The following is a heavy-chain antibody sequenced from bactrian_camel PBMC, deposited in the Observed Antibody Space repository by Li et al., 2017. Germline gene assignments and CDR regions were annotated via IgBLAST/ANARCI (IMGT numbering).Heavy chain of an antibody. CDR2: IDDIGHST. J-gene: IGHJ4*01. CDR1: GFTFSSYW. Sequence: HVQLVESGGGLVQPGGSLRLSCAASGFTFSSYWMYWVRQAPGKGLEWVSAIDDIGHSTYYADSVKGRFSTSRDNAKNTLYLQMNSLKTEDTAVYYCATTDGWVPSSLGQGTQVTVS. D-gene: IGHD5*01. V-gene: IGHV3S1*01.